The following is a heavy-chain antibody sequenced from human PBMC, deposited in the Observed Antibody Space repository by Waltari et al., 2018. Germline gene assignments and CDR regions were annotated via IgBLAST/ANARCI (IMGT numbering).Heavy chain of an antibody. CDR3: ARAENWNDGEDAFDI. CDR2: ISGSGGSK. D-gene: IGHD1-1*01. J-gene: IGHJ3*02. V-gene: IGHV3-23*01. CDR1: GFTFSSYA. Sequence: EVQLLESGGGLVQPGGSLRLSCAASGFTFSSYAMSWVRQAPGKGLEWVAAISGSGGSKYYADSVKGRFTISRDNAKNSLYLQMNSLRAEDTAVYYCARAENWNDGEDAFDIWGQGTMVTVSS.